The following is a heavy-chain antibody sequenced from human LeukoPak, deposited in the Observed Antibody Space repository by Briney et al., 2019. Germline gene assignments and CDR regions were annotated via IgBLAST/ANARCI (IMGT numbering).Heavy chain of an antibody. Sequence: SETLSLTCAVSGGSISSGGYSWSWIRQPPGKGLEWVGFLYHSGNTYYNPALKSRVTISVDRSKNQFSLRLSSVTAADTAVYYCARVWLDAFDIWGQGTMATVSS. CDR2: LYHSGNT. CDR3: ARVWLDAFDI. CDR1: GGSISSGGYS. J-gene: IGHJ3*02. V-gene: IGHV4-30-2*01. D-gene: IGHD5-12*01.